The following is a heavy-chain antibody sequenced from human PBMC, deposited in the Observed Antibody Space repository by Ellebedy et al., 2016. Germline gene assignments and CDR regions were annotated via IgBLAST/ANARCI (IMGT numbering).Heavy chain of an antibody. CDR2: LYYSGST. CDR3: ARQATTTVVTPFDY. J-gene: IGHJ4*02. V-gene: IGHV4-39*07. Sequence: SETLSLTXTVSGGSISSSTNYWGWIRQPPGKGLEWIGSLYYSGSTYYNPSLKSRVTISVDTSKNQFSLKLSSVTAADTAVYYCARQATTTVVTPFDYWGQGTLVTVSS. CDR1: GGSISSSTNY. D-gene: IGHD4-23*01.